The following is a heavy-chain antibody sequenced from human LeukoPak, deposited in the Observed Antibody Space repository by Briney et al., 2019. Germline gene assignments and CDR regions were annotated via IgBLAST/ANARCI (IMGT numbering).Heavy chain of an antibody. J-gene: IGHJ6*03. Sequence: SETLSLTCTVSGGSISSYHWSWLRQPPGKGLEWIGYIYYTGSTNYNPSLKSRVTISVDTSKNQFSLKLSSVTAADTAVYYCARGDWYYYYYYMDVWGKGTTVTISS. CDR2: IYYTGST. V-gene: IGHV4-59*01. D-gene: IGHD3/OR15-3a*01. CDR3: ARGDWYYYYYYMDV. CDR1: GGSISSYH.